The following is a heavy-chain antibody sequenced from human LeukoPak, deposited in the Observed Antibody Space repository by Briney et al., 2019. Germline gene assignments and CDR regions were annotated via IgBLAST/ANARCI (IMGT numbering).Heavy chain of an antibody. V-gene: IGHV3-21*01. Sequence: KPGGSLRLSCAASGFTFSSYSMNWVRQAPGKGLEWVSSISSSSSYIYYADSVKGRFTISRDNAKNSLYLQMNSLRAEDTAVYYCARDEGLSGWRAALEWGQGTMVTVSS. CDR1: GFTFSSYS. D-gene: IGHD3-9*01. CDR2: ISSSSSYI. CDR3: ARDEGLSGWRAALE. J-gene: IGHJ3*01.